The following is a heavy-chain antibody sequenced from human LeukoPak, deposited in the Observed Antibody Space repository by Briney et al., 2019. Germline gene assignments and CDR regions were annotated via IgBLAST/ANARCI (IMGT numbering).Heavy chain of an antibody. CDR1: GFIFSNYG. CDR2: ISASGSAT. CDR3: AKKSPDSSGNPAYD. V-gene: IGHV3-23*01. D-gene: IGHD4-23*01. Sequence: GGSLRLSCAASGFIFSNYGMNWVRQAPGKGLEWVAAISASGSATSYADSVRGRFTISRDNSKSTTYLQMNSLRAEDTAVFYCAKKSPDSSGNPAYDWGQGTLVTVSS. J-gene: IGHJ4*02.